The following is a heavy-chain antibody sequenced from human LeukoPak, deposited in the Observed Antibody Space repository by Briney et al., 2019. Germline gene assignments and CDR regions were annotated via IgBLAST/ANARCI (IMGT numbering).Heavy chain of an antibody. CDR1: GFTFSDYY. CDR3: ARGYCSSTSCSHGMDV. Sequence: GGSLRLSCAASGFTFSDYYMSWIRQAPGKGLEWVSYISSSSSTIYYADSVKGRFTISRDNAKNSLYLQMNSLRAEDTAVYYCARGYCSSTSCSHGMDVWGQGTTVTVSS. D-gene: IGHD2-2*01. V-gene: IGHV3-11*04. J-gene: IGHJ6*02. CDR2: ISSSSSTI.